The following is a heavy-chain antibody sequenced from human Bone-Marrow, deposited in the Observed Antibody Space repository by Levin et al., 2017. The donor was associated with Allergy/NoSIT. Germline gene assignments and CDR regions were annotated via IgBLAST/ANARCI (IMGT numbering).Heavy chain of an antibody. J-gene: IGHJ4*02. V-gene: IGHV3-7*04. CDR2: ITPDASKR. Sequence: RAGGSLRLSCAASGFSFNTYWMTWVRQAPGKGLEWVATITPDASKRFYVDSVRGRFTISRDNAENSVFLQMNTLRVEDSALYYCARVLGVNSDDYWGQGTLVTVAS. D-gene: IGHD3-16*01. CDR3: ARVLGVNSDDY. CDR1: GFSFNTYW.